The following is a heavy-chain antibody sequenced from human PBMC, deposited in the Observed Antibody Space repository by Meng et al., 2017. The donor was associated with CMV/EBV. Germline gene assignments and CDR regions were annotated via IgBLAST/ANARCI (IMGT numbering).Heavy chain of an antibody. Sequence: QVQLVEAWGGLVKPGGSLRLSCAASGFKFSDYYMSWIRQAPGEGLEWISYISSTSSHTNYADSVKGRFTISRDNAKNSLFLQMNSLRAEDTAIYYCATAGLRWTTVQRTLDSWGQGTLVTVSS. V-gene: IGHV3-11*05. CDR1: GFKFSDYY. CDR2: ISSTSSHT. J-gene: IGHJ4*02. CDR3: ATAGLRWTTVQRTLDS. D-gene: IGHD1-1*01.